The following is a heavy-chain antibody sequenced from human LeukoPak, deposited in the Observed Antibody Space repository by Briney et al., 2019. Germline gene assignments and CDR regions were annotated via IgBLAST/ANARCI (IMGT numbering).Heavy chain of an antibody. CDR3: ARQPVRVGMRDYVWGSYRLDP. D-gene: IGHD3-16*02. J-gene: IGHJ5*02. V-gene: IGHV5-10-1*01. Sequence: GESLKISCKGSGYSFTSDWISWVRQMPGKGLEWMGRIDPSDSYTNYSPSFQGHVTISADKSISTAYLQWSSLKASDTAMYYCARQPVRVGMRDYVWGSYRLDPWGQGTLVTVSS. CDR1: GYSFTSDW. CDR2: IDPSDSYT.